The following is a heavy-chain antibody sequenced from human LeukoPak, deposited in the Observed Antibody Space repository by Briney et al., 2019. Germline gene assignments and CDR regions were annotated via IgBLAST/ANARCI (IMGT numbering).Heavy chain of an antibody. CDR2: ISSSGSFI. D-gene: IGHD6-13*01. Sequence: GGSLRLSCAASGFTFSDYYMSWIRQAPGKGLEWVSYISSSGSFIYYADSVKGRFTISRDNAKNSLYLQMNSLRAEDTAVYYCARAYSSSWYDYYYYYMDVWGKGTTVTISS. CDR1: GFTFSDYY. V-gene: IGHV3-11*01. J-gene: IGHJ6*03. CDR3: ARAYSSSWYDYYYYYMDV.